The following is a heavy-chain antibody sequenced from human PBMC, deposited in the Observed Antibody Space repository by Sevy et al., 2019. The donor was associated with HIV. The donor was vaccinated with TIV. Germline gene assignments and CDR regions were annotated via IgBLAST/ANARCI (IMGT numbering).Heavy chain of an antibody. Sequence: GGSLRLSCVGSGFIFSNFDMSWVRRAPGKGLEWVSTISKGGDRTSYVDSVKGRFAISRDNSKNGVDLQMNNLRGEDTVTYYAIGAMVAWGQGALVTVSS. V-gene: IGHV3-23*01. CDR2: ISKGGDRT. CDR1: GFIFSNFD. CDR3: IGAMVA. J-gene: IGHJ5*02. D-gene: IGHD5-18*01.